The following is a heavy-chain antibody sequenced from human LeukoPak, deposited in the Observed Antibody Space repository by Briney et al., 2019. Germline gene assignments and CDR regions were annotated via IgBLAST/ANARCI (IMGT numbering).Heavy chain of an antibody. Sequence: PGGSLRLSCAASEFILSSYSMNWVRQAPGKGLEWVSSISSSTTYIYYADSVKGRFTISRDNAKNSLYLQMNSLRAEDTAVYYCARDVGYWYFDLWGRGTLVTVSS. CDR3: ARDVGYWYFDL. CDR1: EFILSSYS. CDR2: ISSSTTYI. D-gene: IGHD2-15*01. J-gene: IGHJ2*01. V-gene: IGHV3-21*01.